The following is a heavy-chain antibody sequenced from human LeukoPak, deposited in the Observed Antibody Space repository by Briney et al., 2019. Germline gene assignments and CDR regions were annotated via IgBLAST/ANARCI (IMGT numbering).Heavy chain of an antibody. Sequence: SETLSLTCTVSGGSISSYYWSWIRQPPGKGLEWIGYIYYSGSTNYNPSLKSRVTISVDTSKNQFSLKLSSVTAADTAVYYCARGGSSSWYLGIDYWGQGTLVTVSS. D-gene: IGHD6-13*01. CDR3: ARGGSSSWYLGIDY. J-gene: IGHJ4*02. CDR2: IYYSGST. V-gene: IGHV4-59*01. CDR1: GGSISSYY.